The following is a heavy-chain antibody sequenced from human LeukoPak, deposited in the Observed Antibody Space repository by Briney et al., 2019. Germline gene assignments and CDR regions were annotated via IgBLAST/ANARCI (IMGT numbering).Heavy chain of an antibody. Sequence: PGGSLRLYCAASGFTFSSYAMHWVRQAPGKGLEWVAVISYDGSNKYYADSVKGRFTISRDNSKNTLYLQMNSLRAEDTAVYYCARRIIAVAGSYFDYWGQGTLVTVSS. CDR3: ARRIIAVAGSYFDY. CDR1: GFTFSSYA. D-gene: IGHD6-19*01. J-gene: IGHJ4*02. V-gene: IGHV3-30*01. CDR2: ISYDGSNK.